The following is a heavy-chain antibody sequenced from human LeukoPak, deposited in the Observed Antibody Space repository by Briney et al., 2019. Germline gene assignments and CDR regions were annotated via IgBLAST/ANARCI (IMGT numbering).Heavy chain of an antibody. CDR1: GGSISSSNW. J-gene: IGHJ4*02. D-gene: IGHD3-10*01. V-gene: IGHV4-4*02. CDR3: ARTLWFGESYFDY. CDR2: IYHSGST. Sequence: KPSGTLSLTCAVSGGSISSSNWWSWVRQPPGKGLEWIGEIYHSGSTNYNPSLKSRVTISVDTSKNQFSLKLSSVTAADTAVYYCARTLWFGESYFDYWGQGTLVTVSS.